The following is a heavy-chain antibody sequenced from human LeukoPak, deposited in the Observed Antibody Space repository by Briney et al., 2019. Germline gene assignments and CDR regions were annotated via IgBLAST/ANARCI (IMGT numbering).Heavy chain of an antibody. CDR3: ARDSSGYYSFDY. CDR2: INPSGGST. CDR1: GYTFTSYY. D-gene: IGHD3-22*01. J-gene: IGHJ4*02. Sequence: ASVKVSCKASGYTFTSYYMHWVRQAPGQGLEWMGIINPSGGSTSYAQKFQGRVTMTRDMSTSTVYMELSSLRSEDTAVYYCARDSSGYYSFDYWGQGTLVTVSS. V-gene: IGHV1-46*01.